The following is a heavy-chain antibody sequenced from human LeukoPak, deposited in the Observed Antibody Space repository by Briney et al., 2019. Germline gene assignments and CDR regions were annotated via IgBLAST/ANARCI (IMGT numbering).Heavy chain of an antibody. V-gene: IGHV4-39*01. Sequence: SETLSLTCTVSGGSISSSSYYWGWIRQPPGKGLEWIGSIYYSGSTYYNPSLKSRVTISVDTSKNQFSLKLSSVTAADTAVYYCARPRYCSSTSCYTLDDWYFDLWGRGTLVTVSS. CDR2: IYYSGST. J-gene: IGHJ2*01. D-gene: IGHD2-2*02. CDR3: ARPRYCSSTSCYTLDDWYFDL. CDR1: GGSISSSSYY.